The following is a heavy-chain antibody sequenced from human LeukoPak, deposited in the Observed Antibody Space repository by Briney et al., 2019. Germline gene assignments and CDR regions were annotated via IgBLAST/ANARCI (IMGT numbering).Heavy chain of an antibody. CDR3: ARLVSGYFFEY. J-gene: IGHJ4*02. CDR1: GFTFSSYE. V-gene: IGHV3-48*03. CDR2: ISSSGSTM. Sequence: PGGSLRLSCAASGFTFSSYEMNWVRQAPGKGLERVSYISSSGSTMYYADSVKGRFTISRDNAKKSLYLQMNSLRADDTAVYYCARLVSGYFFEYWGQGTLVTVSS. D-gene: IGHD3-22*01.